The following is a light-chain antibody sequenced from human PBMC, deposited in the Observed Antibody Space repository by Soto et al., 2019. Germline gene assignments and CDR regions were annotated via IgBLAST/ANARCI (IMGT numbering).Light chain of an antibody. CDR3: QQYGSSPPIT. J-gene: IGKJ5*01. CDR1: QVIGSRY. Sequence: EIVMTQSPGTLSLSPGERATISCRASQVIGSRYLAWYHQKSGQAPRLLIYGASSRTAGIPDRFSGSGSGTDFTLTISRLEPEDFAVYYCQQYGSSPPITFGQGTRLEIK. V-gene: IGKV3-20*01. CDR2: GAS.